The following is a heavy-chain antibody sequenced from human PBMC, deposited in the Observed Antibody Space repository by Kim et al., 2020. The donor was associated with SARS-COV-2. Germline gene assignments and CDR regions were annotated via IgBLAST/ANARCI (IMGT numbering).Heavy chain of an antibody. V-gene: IGHV3-23*01. Sequence: GGSLRLSCAVSGFMFNTHALNWVRQAPGKGLEWVSVTSCCGGSTYYADSVKGRFTISRDNSKNTLYLQMTTLRAEDTAVYYCGKAQFTGTSRQTFDYWG. J-gene: IGHJ4*01. CDR2: TSCCGGST. CDR1: GFMFNTHA. D-gene: IGHD4-4*01. CDR3: GKAQFTGTSRQTFDY.